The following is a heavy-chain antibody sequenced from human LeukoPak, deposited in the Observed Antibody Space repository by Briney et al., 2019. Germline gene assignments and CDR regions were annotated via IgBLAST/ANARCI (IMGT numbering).Heavy chain of an antibody. CDR3: ARVWFGELLAPTPDYGMDV. CDR1: GGSFSGYY. V-gene: IGHV4-34*01. CDR2: INHSGST. D-gene: IGHD3-10*01. Sequence: SETLSLTCAVYGGSFSGYYWSWIRQPPGKGLEWIGEINHSGSTNYNPSLKSRVTISVDASKNQFSLKLSSVAAADTAVYYCARVWFGELLAPTPDYGMDVWGQGTTVTVSS. J-gene: IGHJ6*02.